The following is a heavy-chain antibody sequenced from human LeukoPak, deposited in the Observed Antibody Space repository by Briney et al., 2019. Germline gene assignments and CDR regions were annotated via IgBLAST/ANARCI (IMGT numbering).Heavy chain of an antibody. V-gene: IGHV1-8*01. Sequence: ASVKVSCKASGYTFTSYDVNWVRQATGQGLEWMGWMNPNSGNTGYAQKFQGRVTMTRDTSTSTVYMELSSLRSEDTAVYYCARAVTYYYDSSGYPNWFDPWGQGTLVTVSS. CDR3: ARAVTYYYDSSGYPNWFDP. CDR2: MNPNSGNT. D-gene: IGHD3-22*01. CDR1: GYTFTSYD. J-gene: IGHJ5*02.